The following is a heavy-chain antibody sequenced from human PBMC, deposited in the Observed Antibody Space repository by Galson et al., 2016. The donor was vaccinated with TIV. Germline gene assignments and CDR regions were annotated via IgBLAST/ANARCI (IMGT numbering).Heavy chain of an antibody. CDR3: ARGKERVINYYYYMDV. Sequence: QSGAEVKQSGESLKVSCKASGGTFSSYGISWVRQAPGQGLEWMGGINPVFGIPNYAPKFQGRVTITADESTSTAYMELTSLRSEDTAVYYCARGKERVINYYYYMDVWGKGTTITVSS. D-gene: IGHD3-3*01. CDR2: INPVFGIP. CDR1: GGTFSSYG. J-gene: IGHJ6*03. V-gene: IGHV1-69*01.